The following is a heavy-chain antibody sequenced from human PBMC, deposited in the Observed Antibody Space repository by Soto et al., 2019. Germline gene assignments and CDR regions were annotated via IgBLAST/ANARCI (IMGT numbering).Heavy chain of an antibody. Sequence: QVQLQESGPGLVKPSQTLSLTCTVSGGSISNVNYCWSWIRQPPDKGLEWIGDIYNGGSTYNNPSRTRRVTISVDTSKHQFSLQLSSVSAADTAVYYCARGPSGDKVDYWGQGTLVTVSS. D-gene: IGHD7-27*01. CDR3: ARGPSGDKVDY. CDR1: GGSISNVNYC. CDR2: IYNGGST. J-gene: IGHJ4*02. V-gene: IGHV4-30-4*01.